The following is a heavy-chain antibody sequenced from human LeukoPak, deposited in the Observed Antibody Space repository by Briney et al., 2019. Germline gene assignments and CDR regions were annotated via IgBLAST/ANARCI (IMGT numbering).Heavy chain of an antibody. V-gene: IGHV3-30*18. Sequence: GSLRLSCAASGFTFSSYGMHWVRQAPGKGLEWVAVISYDGSNKYYADSVKGRFTISRDNSKNTLYLQMNSLRAEDTAVYYCAKDRGPSIAAAGQYYYYGMDVWGQGTTVTVSS. CDR3: AKDRGPSIAAAGQYYYYGMDV. D-gene: IGHD6-13*01. CDR2: ISYDGSNK. CDR1: GFTFSSYG. J-gene: IGHJ6*02.